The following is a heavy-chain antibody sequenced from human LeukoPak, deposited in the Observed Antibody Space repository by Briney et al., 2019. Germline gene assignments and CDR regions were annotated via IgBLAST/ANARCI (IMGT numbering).Heavy chain of an antibody. CDR1: GYSFTSCW. J-gene: IGHJ5*02. CDR2: IYPGDSDT. CDR3: ARRVYSSSSWFDP. Sequence: HGESLKISCKGSGYSFTSCWIGWVRQMPGKGLEWMGIIYPGDSDTRYSPSFQGQVTISADKSISTAYLQWSSLKASDTAMYYCARRVYSSSSWFDPWGQGTLVTVSS. V-gene: IGHV5-51*01. D-gene: IGHD6-13*01.